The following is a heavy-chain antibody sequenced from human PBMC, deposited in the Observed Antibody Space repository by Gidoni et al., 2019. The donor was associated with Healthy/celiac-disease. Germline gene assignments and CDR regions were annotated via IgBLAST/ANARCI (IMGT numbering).Heavy chain of an antibody. CDR2: INSDASST. V-gene: IGHV3-74*01. J-gene: IGHJ4*02. Sequence: EVQLVESGGGLVHPGVSLRLSCAASGFTFSSYWRHWVRQAPGKGLVWVSHINSDASSTTYADSVKGRFTISRDNAKNTLYLQMNSLRAEDTAVYYCARDYYDSSGYYHTAGFDYWGQGTLVTVSS. CDR3: ARDYYDSSGYYHTAGFDY. CDR1: GFTFSSYW. D-gene: IGHD3-22*01.